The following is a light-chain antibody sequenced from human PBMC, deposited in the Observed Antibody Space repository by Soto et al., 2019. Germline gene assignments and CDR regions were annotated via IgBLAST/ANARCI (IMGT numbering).Light chain of an antibody. CDR3: SSYAGSSNV. Sequence: QSALTQPPSASGSPGQSVAISCTGTSSDVGGYNYVSWYQQHPGKAPKLMIYEVNQRPSGVPDRFSGSKSGNTASLTVSGLQAEDEADYYCSSYAGSSNVFGTGTKGTVL. CDR2: EVN. J-gene: IGLJ1*01. V-gene: IGLV2-8*01. CDR1: SSDVGGYNY.